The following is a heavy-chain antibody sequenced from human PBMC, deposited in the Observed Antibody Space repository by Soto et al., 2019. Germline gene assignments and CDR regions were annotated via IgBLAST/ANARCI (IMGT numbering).Heavy chain of an antibody. V-gene: IGHV1-3*01. CDR2: INAGNGNT. D-gene: IGHD4-17*01. Sequence: ASVEVSCKASGYTFTSYAMHWVRQAPGQRLEWMGWINAGNGNTKYSQKFQGRVTITRDTSASTAYMELSSLRSEDTAVYYCARPPLRGGSFDYCGQGTLVTVSS. J-gene: IGHJ4*02. CDR3: ARPPLRGGSFDY. CDR1: GYTFTSYA.